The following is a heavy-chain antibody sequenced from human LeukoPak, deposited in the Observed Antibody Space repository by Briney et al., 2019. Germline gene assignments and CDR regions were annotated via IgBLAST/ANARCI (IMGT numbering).Heavy chain of an antibody. CDR2: ISSSSSYI. J-gene: IGHJ5*02. D-gene: IGHD3-16*01. CDR3: AHGGGWVNWFDP. CDR1: GFTFSSYS. Sequence: GGSLRLSCAASGFTFSSYSMNWVRQAPGKGLEWVSSISSSSSYIYYADSVKGRFTISRDNAKNSLYLQMNSLRAEDTAVYYCAHGGGWVNWFDPWGQGTLVTVSS. V-gene: IGHV3-21*04.